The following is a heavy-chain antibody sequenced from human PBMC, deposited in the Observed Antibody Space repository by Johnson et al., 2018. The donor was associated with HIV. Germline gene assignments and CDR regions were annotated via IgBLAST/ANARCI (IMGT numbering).Heavy chain of an antibody. V-gene: IGHV3-33*08. CDR1: GFTFDDYA. CDR3: ARTVVADYRGAFDI. J-gene: IGHJ3*02. CDR2: MWYDGSNK. D-gene: IGHD3-22*01. Sequence: QVQLVESGGGLVQPGRSLRLSCAASGFTFDDYAMHWVRQAPGKGLEWVAVMWYDGSNKYYADSVKGRFTISRDNSKNSLYLQMNSLRAEDTAVYYCARTVVADYRGAFDIWGQGTMVTVSS.